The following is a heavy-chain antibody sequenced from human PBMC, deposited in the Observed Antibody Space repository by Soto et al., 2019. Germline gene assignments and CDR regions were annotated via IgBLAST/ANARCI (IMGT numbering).Heavy chain of an antibody. D-gene: IGHD3-3*02. J-gene: IGHJ6*03. CDR2: IYSGGST. CDR1: GFTVSSNY. Sequence: PGGSLRLSCAASGFTVSSNYMSWVRQAPGKGLEWVSVIYSGGSTYYADSVKGRFTISRHNSKNTLYLQMNSLRAEDTAVYYCASSHFWSGSVYMDVWGKGTTVTVSS. V-gene: IGHV3-53*04. CDR3: ASSHFWSGSVYMDV.